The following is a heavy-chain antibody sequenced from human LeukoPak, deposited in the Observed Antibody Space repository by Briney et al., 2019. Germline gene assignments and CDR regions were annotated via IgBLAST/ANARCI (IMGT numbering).Heavy chain of an antibody. CDR3: ARGAIVVVPAAKGWFDP. Sequence: SETLSLTCTVSGGSISSYYWSWIRQPPGKGLEWIGYIYYSGSTNYNPSLKSRVTISVDTSKNQFSLKLSSVTAADTAVYYCARGAIVVVPAAKGWFDPWGQGTLVTVSS. CDR1: GGSISSYY. CDR2: IYYSGST. V-gene: IGHV4-59*01. D-gene: IGHD2-2*01. J-gene: IGHJ5*02.